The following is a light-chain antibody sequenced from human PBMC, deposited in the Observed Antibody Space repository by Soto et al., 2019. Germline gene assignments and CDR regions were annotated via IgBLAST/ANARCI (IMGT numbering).Light chain of an antibody. CDR3: CSYARSSTWM. CDR2: EVS. CDR1: SSDVGYYNV. J-gene: IGLJ3*02. V-gene: IGLV2-23*02. Sequence: QSALTQPASVSGSPGQSITISCTGTSSDVGYYNVVSWYQQHPGKAPKLMIYEVSKRPSGISNRFSGSKSGNMASLTISGLQAEDEADYYCCSYARSSTWMFGGGTKLTVL.